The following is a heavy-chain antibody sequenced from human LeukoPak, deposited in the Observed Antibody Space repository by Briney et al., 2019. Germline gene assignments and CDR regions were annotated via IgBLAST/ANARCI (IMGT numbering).Heavy chain of an antibody. CDR2: INPNSGGA. D-gene: IGHD6-19*01. V-gene: IGHV1-2*02. Sequence: ASVKVSCKASGNTVIGNYIHWVRQARGQGPEWMGWINPNSGGANYAQRFQGRVTMTRDTSVTTAFLDLDRLTSDDTAVYYCVTRSYTSGWPTWGQGTLVTVSS. CDR3: VTRSYTSGWPT. J-gene: IGHJ5*02. CDR1: GNTVIGNY.